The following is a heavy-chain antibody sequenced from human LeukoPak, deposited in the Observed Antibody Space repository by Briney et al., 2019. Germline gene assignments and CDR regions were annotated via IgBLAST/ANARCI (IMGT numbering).Heavy chain of an antibody. D-gene: IGHD6-19*01. CDR1: GYTFTGYY. J-gene: IGHJ3*02. Sequence: ASVKVSCKASGYTFTGYYMHWVRQAPGQGLEWMGWINPNSDGTNYAQKFQGWVTMTRDTSISTAYMELSRLRSDDTAVYYCARDRAPASSGWVFDAFDIWGQGTMVTVSS. CDR3: ARDRAPASSGWVFDAFDI. CDR2: INPNSDGT. V-gene: IGHV1-2*04.